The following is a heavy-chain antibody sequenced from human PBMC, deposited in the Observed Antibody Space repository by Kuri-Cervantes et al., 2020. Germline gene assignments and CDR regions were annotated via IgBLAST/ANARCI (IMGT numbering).Heavy chain of an antibody. Sequence: SETLSLTCAVPGGSISSYYWSWIRQPPGKGLEWIGYIYYSGSTNYNPSLKSRVTISVDTSKNQFSLKLSSVTAADTAVYYCARVQRGSGWYYFDYWGQGTLVTVSS. D-gene: IGHD6-19*01. J-gene: IGHJ4*02. CDR3: ARVQRGSGWYYFDY. CDR1: GGSISSYY. CDR2: IYYSGST. V-gene: IGHV4-59*01.